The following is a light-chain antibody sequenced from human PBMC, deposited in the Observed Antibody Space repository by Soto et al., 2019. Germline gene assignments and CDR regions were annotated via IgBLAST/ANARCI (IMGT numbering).Light chain of an antibody. CDR1: SSDVGGYNY. V-gene: IGLV2-14*01. CDR2: EVS. Sequence: QSVLTPPASVSGSPGQSITISCTGTSSDVGGYNYVSWYQQHPGKAPKLMIYEVSNRPSGVSNRVSGSKSGNTASLTISGLQAEDEADYYCSSYTSSSPVVFGGGTKLTVL. J-gene: IGLJ2*01. CDR3: SSYTSSSPVV.